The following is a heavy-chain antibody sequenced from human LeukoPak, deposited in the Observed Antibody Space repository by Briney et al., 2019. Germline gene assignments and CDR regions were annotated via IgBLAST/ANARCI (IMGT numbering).Heavy chain of an antibody. Sequence: SETLSLTCAVYGGSFSGYYWSWIRQPPGKGLEWIGETNHSGSTNYNPSLKSRVTISVDTSKNQFSLKLSSVTAADTAVYYCARGSSVDSSGYYHYDYWGQGTLVTVSS. V-gene: IGHV4-34*01. D-gene: IGHD3-22*01. J-gene: IGHJ4*02. CDR3: ARGSSVDSSGYYHYDY. CDR1: GGSFSGYY. CDR2: TNHSGST.